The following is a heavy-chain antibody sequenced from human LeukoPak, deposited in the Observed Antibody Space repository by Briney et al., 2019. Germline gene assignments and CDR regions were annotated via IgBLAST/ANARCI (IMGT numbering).Heavy chain of an antibody. CDR2: INPNSGGT. CDR1: GYTFTGYY. Sequence: ASVKVSCKASGYTFTGYYMHWVRQAPGQGLEWMGWINPNSGGTNYAQKFQGRVTMTRDTPISTAYMELSRLRSDDTAVYYCAREGQAWLLLYYFDYWGQGTLVTVSS. D-gene: IGHD3-22*01. CDR3: AREGQAWLLLYYFDY. V-gene: IGHV1-2*02. J-gene: IGHJ4*02.